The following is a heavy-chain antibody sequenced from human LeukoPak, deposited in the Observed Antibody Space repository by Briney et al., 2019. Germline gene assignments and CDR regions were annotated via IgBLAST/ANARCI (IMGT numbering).Heavy chain of an antibody. D-gene: IGHD6-13*01. CDR2: ISSSSTTI. J-gene: IGHJ4*02. CDR1: GFTFSSYT. CDR3: TRDRSTWLFDY. Sequence: PGGSLRLSCGASGFTFSSYTMHWVRQAPGKGLESVSYISSSSTTIYYADSVKGRFTISRDNAKNSLYLQMNSLSDEDTAVYYCTRDRSTWLFDYWGQGTLVTVSS. V-gene: IGHV3-48*02.